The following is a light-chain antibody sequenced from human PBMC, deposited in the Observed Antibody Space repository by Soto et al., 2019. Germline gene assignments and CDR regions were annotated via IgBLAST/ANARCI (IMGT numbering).Light chain of an antibody. Sequence: QSALTQPASVSGPPGQSITISCTGTSSDVGGYNYVSWYQQYPGKAPQLMIFDVNDRPSGVSYRFSGSKSGNTASLTISGLQAEDEAHYYCSSYSTTSFFVFGTGTKVTVL. V-gene: IGLV2-14*01. CDR3: SSYSTTSFFV. CDR1: SSDVGGYNY. J-gene: IGLJ1*01. CDR2: DVN.